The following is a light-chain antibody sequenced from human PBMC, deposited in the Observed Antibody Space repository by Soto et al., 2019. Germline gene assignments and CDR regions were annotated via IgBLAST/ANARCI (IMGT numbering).Light chain of an antibody. V-gene: IGLV2-14*01. J-gene: IGLJ1*01. Sequence: QSALTQPASVSGSPGQSITISCTGSSSDVGRYNYVSWYQRHQGKAPKLIIYEVTHRASGLSDRFSGSKSGSTASLTISGLQAEDEADYYCSSYKNSSILYVFGTGTKVTVL. CDR3: SSYKNSSILYV. CDR1: SSDVGRYNY. CDR2: EVT.